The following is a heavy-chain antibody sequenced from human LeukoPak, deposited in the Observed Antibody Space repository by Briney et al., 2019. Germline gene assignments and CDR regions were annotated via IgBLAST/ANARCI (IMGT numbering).Heavy chain of an antibody. Sequence: GGSLRLSCAASGFTFSSYAMTWVRQPPGKGLEWVSAISGSGGSTHYADSVKGRFTISRDNSKNTLYLQMNSLRAEDTAVYHCAKGAPYSSSLSNWSDPWGQGTLVTVSS. CDR2: ISGSGGST. J-gene: IGHJ5*02. D-gene: IGHD6-6*01. V-gene: IGHV3-23*01. CDR3: AKGAPYSSSLSNWSDP. CDR1: GFTFSSYA.